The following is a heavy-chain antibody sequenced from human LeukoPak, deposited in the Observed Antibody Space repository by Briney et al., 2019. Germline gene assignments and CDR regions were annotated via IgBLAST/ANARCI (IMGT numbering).Heavy chain of an antibody. CDR2: KYYSGNS. Sequence: SETLSLTCTVSGGSISSSTYYWGWIRQPPGKGLELIGSKYYSGNSYYNPSLKSRVSISVDTSKNQFSLKLSSVTAADTAVYYCARGRFGVVITYFDYWGQGTLVTASS. CDR3: ARGRFGVVITYFDY. J-gene: IGHJ4*02. V-gene: IGHV4-39*01. CDR1: GGSISSSTYY. D-gene: IGHD3-3*01.